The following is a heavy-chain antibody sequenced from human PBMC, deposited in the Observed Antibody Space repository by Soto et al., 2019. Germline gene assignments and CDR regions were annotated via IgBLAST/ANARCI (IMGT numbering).Heavy chain of an antibody. V-gene: IGHV3-48*01. J-gene: IGHJ3*01. CDR3: ERNRQTGDPGEPFDL. D-gene: IGHD7-27*01. Sequence: EAQLVESGGGLVQPGGSLRLSCVASGFSFSSYSVSWVRQAPGKGLEWISYIDPTSSRIYYADSVKGRFAISRDNAENYLYGKGNSGRAGDTFFFWWERNRQTGDPGEPFDLGAKGTRAPVSS. CDR1: GFSFSSYS. CDR2: IDPTSSRI.